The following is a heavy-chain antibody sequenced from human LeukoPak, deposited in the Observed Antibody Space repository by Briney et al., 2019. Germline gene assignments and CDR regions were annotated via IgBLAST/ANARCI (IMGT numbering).Heavy chain of an antibody. CDR2: ISHSGGAT. D-gene: IGHD3-10*01. CDR1: GIAFDKNA. Sequence: GGSLRLSCAAFGIAFDKNAMSWVRQAPGKGLEWVSTISHSGGATHYADSVKGRFTISRDNSKNTLYLQMNSLRAEDTAVYYCAKDRGDYWGQGTLVTVSS. V-gene: IGHV3-23*01. CDR3: AKDRGDY. J-gene: IGHJ4*02.